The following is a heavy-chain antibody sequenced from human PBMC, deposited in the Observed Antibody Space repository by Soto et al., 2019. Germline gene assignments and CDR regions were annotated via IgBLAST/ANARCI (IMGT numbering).Heavy chain of an antibody. Sequence: GGSLRLSCAASGFALSSYAMSWVRQPPGKGLEWVSTISDSGGGTYYADSVKGRFTISRDNSKNTVFLQMDSLRVEDTAVYYCARETTVTTVFDYWGQGTLVTVSS. D-gene: IGHD4-17*01. CDR1: GFALSSYA. V-gene: IGHV3-23*01. J-gene: IGHJ4*02. CDR2: ISDSGGGT. CDR3: ARETTVTTVFDY.